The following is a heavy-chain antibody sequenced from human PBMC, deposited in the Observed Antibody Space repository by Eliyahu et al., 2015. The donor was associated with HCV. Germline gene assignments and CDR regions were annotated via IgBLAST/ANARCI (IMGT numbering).Heavy chain of an antibody. V-gene: IGHV3-9*01. CDR2: ISWNSGSI. J-gene: IGHJ4*02. D-gene: IGHD3-10*01. CDR1: GFTFDDYA. CDR3: AKGKATMVRGVSYFDY. Sequence: EVQLVESGGGLVQPGRSLRLSCAASGFTFDDYAMHWVRQAPGKGLEWVSGISWNSGSIGYADSVKGRFTISRDNAKNSLYLQMNSLRAEDTALYYCAKGKATMVRGVSYFDYWGQGTLVTVSS.